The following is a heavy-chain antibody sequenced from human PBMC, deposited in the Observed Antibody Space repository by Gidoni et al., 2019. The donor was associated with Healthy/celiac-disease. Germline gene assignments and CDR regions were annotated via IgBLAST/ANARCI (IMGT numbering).Heavy chain of an antibody. CDR1: GGTFSSYA. Sequence: QVQLVQSGAEVKKPGSSVKVSCKASGGTFSSYAISWVRQAPGQGLEWMGGIIPIFGTANYAQKFQGRVTITGDESTSTSYMELSRLRSEDTAVYYCARSGSITIFGGPFDYWGQGTLVTVSS. D-gene: IGHD3-3*01. J-gene: IGHJ4*02. V-gene: IGHV1-69*01. CDR3: ARSGSITIFGGPFDY. CDR2: IIPIFGTA.